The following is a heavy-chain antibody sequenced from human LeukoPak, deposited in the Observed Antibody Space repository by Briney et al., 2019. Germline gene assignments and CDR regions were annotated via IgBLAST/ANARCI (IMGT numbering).Heavy chain of an antibody. CDR1: GFTFDDYG. V-gene: IGHV3-23*01. D-gene: IGHD3-22*01. CDR3: ASRVRDSSGYYQGYWYFDL. CDR2: NSGSGGST. J-gene: IGHJ2*01. Sequence: PGGSLRLSCAASGFTFDDYGMSWVRQAPGKGLEWVSANSGSGGSTYYADSVKGRFTISRDNSKNTLYLQMNSLRAEDTAVYYCASRVRDSSGYYQGYWYFDLWGRGTLVTVSS.